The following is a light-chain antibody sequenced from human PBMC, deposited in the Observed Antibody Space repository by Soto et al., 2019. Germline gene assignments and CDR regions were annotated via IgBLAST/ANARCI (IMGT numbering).Light chain of an antibody. J-gene: IGLJ1*01. CDR1: GGDIGFYNY. CDR2: GVA. Sequence: QSVLTQPASVSGPPGQSITISCTATGGDIGFYNYVSWYQQHPGKAPKLLIYGVANRPSGVSARFSGSKSGSTASLTISGLQAEDEADYYCCSYAHGSIYVFGNGTKVTAL. V-gene: IGLV2-14*01. CDR3: CSYAHGSIYV.